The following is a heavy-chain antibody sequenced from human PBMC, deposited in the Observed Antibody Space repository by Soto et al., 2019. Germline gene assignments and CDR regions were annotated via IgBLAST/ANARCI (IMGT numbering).Heavy chain of an antibody. CDR2: IIPIFGTA. CDR3: ARGLPTDIVVVPAANRKPNCFDP. J-gene: IGHJ5*02. Sequence: SVKVSCKASGGTFSSYAISWVRQAPGQGLEWMGGIIPIFGTANYAQKFQGRVTITADESTSTAYMELSSLRSEDTAVYYCARGLPTDIVVVPAANRKPNCFDPWGQGTLLTVSS. D-gene: IGHD2-2*01. CDR1: GGTFSSYA. V-gene: IGHV1-69*13.